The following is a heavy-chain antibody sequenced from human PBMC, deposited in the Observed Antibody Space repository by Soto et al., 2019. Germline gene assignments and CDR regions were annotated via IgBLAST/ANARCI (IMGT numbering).Heavy chain of an antibody. CDR3: AKDEGAAVESPGD. CDR2: INWDGRIA. J-gene: IGHJ4*01. CDR1: GFIFDDFT. V-gene: IGHV3-43*01. D-gene: IGHD6-13*01. Sequence: EVQLVESGGTVIQVGGSLRLSCAASGFIFDDFTKHWVRLVPGKGLQWVSYINWDGRIAMYADSVKGRFTISRDNTNNHLYLQMNSLRSDDTALYYCAKDEGAAVESPGDWGHGTLVTVSS.